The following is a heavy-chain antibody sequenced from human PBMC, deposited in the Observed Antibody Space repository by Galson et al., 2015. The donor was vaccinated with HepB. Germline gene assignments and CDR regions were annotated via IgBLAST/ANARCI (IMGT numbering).Heavy chain of an antibody. J-gene: IGHJ4*02. D-gene: IGHD3-16*02. V-gene: IGHV3-30*18. CDR1: GFTFSTYG. CDR3: AKDSFYDYIWGSYRYDYFVS. Sequence: SLRLSCAASGFTFSTYGMHWVRQAPGKGLEWVAVISPDGNNKYYADSVKGRFIISRDNSRNTLYLQINSLRAEDTAVYYCAKDSFYDYIWGSYRYDYFVSWGQGTLVTVSS. CDR2: ISPDGNNK.